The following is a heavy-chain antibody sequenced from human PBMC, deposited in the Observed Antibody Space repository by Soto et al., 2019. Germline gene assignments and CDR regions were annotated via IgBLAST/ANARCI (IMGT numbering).Heavy chain of an antibody. CDR1: GFTFSSYG. CDR2: ISYDGSNK. J-gene: IGHJ3*02. V-gene: IGHV3-30*18. D-gene: IGHD3-22*01. CDR3: AKGADYDSSGYYYDAFDI. Sequence: GGSLRLSCAASGFTFSSYGMHWVRQAPGKGLEWVAVISYDGSNKYYADSVKGRFTISRDNSKNTLYLQMNSLRAEDTAVYYYAKGADYDSSGYYYDAFDIWGQGTMVTVSS.